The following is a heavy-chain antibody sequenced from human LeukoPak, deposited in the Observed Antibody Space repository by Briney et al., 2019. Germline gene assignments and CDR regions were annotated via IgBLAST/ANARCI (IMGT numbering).Heavy chain of an antibody. CDR2: ISGSGSTT. CDR1: GFTFNNYA. J-gene: IGHJ4*02. D-gene: IGHD6-6*01. CDR3: ARDGGEQLVGPFDY. V-gene: IGHV3-23*01. Sequence: PGGSLRLSCAASGFTFNNYAMSWVRQAPGKGLEWVSGISGSGSTTYYADSVKGRFTISRDNSKNTLYLQMNSLRAEDTAVYYCARDGGEQLVGPFDYWGQGTLVTVSS.